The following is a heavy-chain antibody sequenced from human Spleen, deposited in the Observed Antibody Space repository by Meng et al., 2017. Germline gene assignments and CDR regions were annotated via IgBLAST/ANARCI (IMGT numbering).Heavy chain of an antibody. CDR1: GFTFSSYW. CDR3: ASRVAASGSGGFDY. J-gene: IGHJ4*02. CDR2: ITSDGGST. Sequence: GGSLRLSCAASGFTFSSYWMHWVRQAPGKGLVWLSRITSDGGSTNYADSVKGRFTISRDNAQNTLYLQMNRLRVEDTAVYYCASRVAASGSGGFDYWGQGTLVTVSS. V-gene: IGHV3-74*01. D-gene: IGHD1-26*01.